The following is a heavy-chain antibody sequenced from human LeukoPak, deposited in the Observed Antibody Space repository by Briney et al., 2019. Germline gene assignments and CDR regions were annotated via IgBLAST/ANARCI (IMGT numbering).Heavy chain of an antibody. CDR2: ISGSGGST. D-gene: IGHD6-13*01. CDR3: AKSSSRYYYYYGMDV. V-gene: IGHV3-23*01. Sequence: GGSLRLSCAASGFTFSSYAMSWVRQAPGKGLEWVSAISGSGGSTYYADSVKGRFTIPRDNSKNTLYLQMNSLRAEDTAVYYCAKSSSRYYYYYGMDVWGKGPRSPSPQ. CDR1: GFTFSSYA. J-gene: IGHJ6*01.